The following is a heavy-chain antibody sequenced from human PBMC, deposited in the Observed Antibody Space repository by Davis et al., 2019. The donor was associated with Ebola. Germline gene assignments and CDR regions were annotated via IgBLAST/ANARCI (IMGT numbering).Heavy chain of an antibody. CDR1: GFTFSSYG. D-gene: IGHD4-17*01. V-gene: IGHV3-30*03. J-gene: IGHJ3*02. CDR3: ARAETDGDYLPGAFDI. Sequence: GESLKISCAASGFTFSSYGMPWVRQAPGKGLEWVAVISYDGSNKYYADSVKGRFTISRDNSKNTLYLQMNSLRAEDTAVYYCARAETDGDYLPGAFDIWGQGTMVTVSS. CDR2: ISYDGSNK.